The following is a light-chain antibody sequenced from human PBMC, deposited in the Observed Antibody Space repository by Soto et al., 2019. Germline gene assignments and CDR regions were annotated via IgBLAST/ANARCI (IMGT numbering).Light chain of an antibody. V-gene: IGKV3-15*01. J-gene: IGKJ5*01. Sequence: EIVMSQSPATLSVSPGERATLSCRASRNVGSNLAWYQQKPGQAPRLLIYSASTRATGVPARFGGSGSGTQFTLTVSSLQSEDFAVYDCQQYSNWPPITFGQGTRLEI. CDR1: RNVGSN. CDR3: QQYSNWPPIT. CDR2: SAS.